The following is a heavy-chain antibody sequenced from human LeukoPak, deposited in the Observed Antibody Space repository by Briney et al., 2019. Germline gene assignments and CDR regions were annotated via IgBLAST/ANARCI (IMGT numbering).Heavy chain of an antibody. CDR3: GRQLGGSGSYMVDY. CDR1: GYTFSIYW. J-gene: IGHJ4*02. V-gene: IGHV5-51*01. Sequence: GESLKISCKGSGYTFSIYWIGWVRQMPGKGLEWMGIIYPGDSDTRYSPSFQGQVTISADKSISTAYLQWSSLKASDTAMYYCGRQLGGSGSYMVDYWGQGTLVTVSS. D-gene: IGHD3-10*01. CDR2: IYPGDSDT.